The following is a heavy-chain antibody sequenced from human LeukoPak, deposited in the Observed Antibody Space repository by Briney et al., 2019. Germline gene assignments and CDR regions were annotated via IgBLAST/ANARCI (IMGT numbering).Heavy chain of an antibody. D-gene: IGHD6-13*01. CDR1: GGSISSGGYY. Sequence: SETLSLTCTVSGGSISSGGYYWSWIRQHPGKGLEWIGYIYYSGSTYYNPSLKSRVTISVDTSKNQFSLKLSSVTAADTAVYYCARDVTRDSSSWYVLGMDVWSQGTTVTVSS. CDR2: IYYSGST. CDR3: ARDVTRDSSSWYVLGMDV. J-gene: IGHJ6*02. V-gene: IGHV4-31*03.